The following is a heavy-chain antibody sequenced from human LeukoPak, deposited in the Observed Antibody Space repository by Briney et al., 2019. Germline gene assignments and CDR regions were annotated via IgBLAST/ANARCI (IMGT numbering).Heavy chain of an antibody. CDR1: GFTFSNAW. CDR3: ARSDGYGLVGI. Sequence: PGGSLRLSCAASGFTFSNAWMSWVRQAPGKGLEWVGRIKSKTDGGTTDYAAPVKGRFTISRDDSKNTLYLQMNSLKTEDTAVYYCARSDGYGLVGIWGQGTMVTVSS. CDR2: IKSKTDGGTT. V-gene: IGHV3-15*01. J-gene: IGHJ3*02. D-gene: IGHD3-10*01.